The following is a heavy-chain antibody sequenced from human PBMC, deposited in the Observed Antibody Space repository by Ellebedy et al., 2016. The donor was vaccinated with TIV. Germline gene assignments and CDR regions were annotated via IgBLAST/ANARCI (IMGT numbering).Heavy chain of an antibody. D-gene: IGHD2-15*01. CDR3: AKDIWEGGTPARGMDV. CDR2: ISWNSGSI. J-gene: IGHJ6*02. V-gene: IGHV3-9*01. CDR1: GFTFDDYA. Sequence: SLKISXAASGFTFDDYAMHWVRQAPGKGLEWVSGISWNSGSIGYADSVKGRFTISRDNAKNSLYLQMNSLRAEDTALYYCAKDIWEGGTPARGMDVWGQGTTVTVSS.